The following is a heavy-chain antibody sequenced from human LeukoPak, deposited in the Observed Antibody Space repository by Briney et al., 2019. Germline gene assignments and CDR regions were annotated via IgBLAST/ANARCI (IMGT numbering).Heavy chain of an antibody. V-gene: IGHV3-9*03. CDR1: GFTFDDYA. D-gene: IGHD6-19*01. CDR3: AKGNRQWLNLNWFDP. Sequence: GRSLRLSCAATGFTFDDYAMHWVRQAPGKGLEWVSGISWNSGSIGYADSVKGRFTISRDNAKNSLYLHMNSPRAEDMALYYCAKGNRQWLNLNWFDPWGQGTLVTVSA. CDR2: ISWNSGSI. J-gene: IGHJ5*02.